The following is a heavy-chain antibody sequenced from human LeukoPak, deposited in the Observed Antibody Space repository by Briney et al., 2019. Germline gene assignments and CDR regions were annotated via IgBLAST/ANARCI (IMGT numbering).Heavy chain of an antibody. CDR2: ISTDGSST. Sequence: GGSLRLSCAASGFTFSSYWMHWVRQAPGKGLVWVSRISTDGSSTNSADSVKGRLTISRDNAKNTLYLQMNSLRAEDTAVYYCVREYSSSSGRAFDMWGQGTMITVS. J-gene: IGHJ3*02. D-gene: IGHD6-6*01. V-gene: IGHV3-74*01. CDR3: VREYSSSSGRAFDM. CDR1: GFTFSSYW.